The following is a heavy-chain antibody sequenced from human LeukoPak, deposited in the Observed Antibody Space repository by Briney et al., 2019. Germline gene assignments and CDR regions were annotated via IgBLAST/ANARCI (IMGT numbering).Heavy chain of an antibody. Sequence: SETLSLTCTVSGGSISSSSYYWGWIRQPPGKGLEWIGSIYYSGSTYYSPSLKSRVTISVDTSKNQFSLKLSSVTAADTAVYYCARVVVRNWFDPWGQGTLVTVSS. CDR3: ARVVVRNWFDP. D-gene: IGHD6-6*01. J-gene: IGHJ5*02. V-gene: IGHV4-39*07. CDR2: IYYSGST. CDR1: GGSISSSSYY.